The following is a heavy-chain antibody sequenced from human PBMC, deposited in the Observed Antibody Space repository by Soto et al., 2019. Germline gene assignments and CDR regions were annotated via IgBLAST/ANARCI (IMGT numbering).Heavy chain of an antibody. Sequence: PSETLSLTCAVSGGSISSGGYSWSWIRQPPGKGLEWIGYIYRSGSTYYNPSLKSRVTISVDTSRNRFSLNLTSATAADTAVYYCARKGAAASYAHYYMDVWGRGTAVTVSS. V-gene: IGHV4-30-2*02. J-gene: IGHJ6*03. CDR3: ARKGAAASYAHYYMDV. CDR1: GGSISSGGYS. D-gene: IGHD6-13*01. CDR2: IYRSGST.